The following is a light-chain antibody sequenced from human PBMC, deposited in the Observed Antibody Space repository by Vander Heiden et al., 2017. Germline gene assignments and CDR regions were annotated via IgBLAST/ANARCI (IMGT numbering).Light chain of an antibody. CDR3: SSYTSSSTYV. V-gene: IGLV2-14*03. CDR1: SSDVGGYNY. J-gene: IGLJ1*01. Sequence: QSALTQPASVSGSPGQSITISCTGTSSDVGGYNYVSWYQQHPGKVPKFMIYDVSNRSSGVSNRFSGSKSGNTASLTISGLQAEDEADYYCSSYTSSSTYVFGTGTKVTVL. CDR2: DVS.